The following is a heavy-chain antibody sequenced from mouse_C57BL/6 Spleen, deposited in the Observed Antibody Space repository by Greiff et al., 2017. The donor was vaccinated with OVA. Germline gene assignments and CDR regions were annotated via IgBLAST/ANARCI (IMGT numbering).Heavy chain of an antibody. CDR2: IDPENGDT. CDR3: TSKGYYSVYFDY. CDR1: GFNIKDDY. Sequence: VQLQQSGAELVRPGASVKLSCTASGFNIKDDYMHWVKQRPEQGLEWIGWIDPENGDTEYASKFQGKATITADTSSNTAYLQLSSLTSEDTAVYYCTSKGYYSVYFDYWGQGTTLTVSS. V-gene: IGHV14-4*01. D-gene: IGHD1-1*01. J-gene: IGHJ2*01.